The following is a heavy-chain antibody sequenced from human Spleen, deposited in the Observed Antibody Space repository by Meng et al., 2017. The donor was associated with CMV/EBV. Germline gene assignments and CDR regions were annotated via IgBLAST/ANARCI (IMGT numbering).Heavy chain of an antibody. CDR1: GYTFTGYF. Sequence: SVKVSCKASGYTFTGYFMHWVRQAPGQGLEWMGWINPKSGDTNYAQKFQGRVTMTRDTSTSTAYMELSRLRSDDTAVYYCAREGCSSSNCYNDYFDYWGQGTLVTVSS. D-gene: IGHD2-2*02. CDR2: INPKSGDT. V-gene: IGHV1-2*02. J-gene: IGHJ4*02. CDR3: AREGCSSSNCYNDYFDY.